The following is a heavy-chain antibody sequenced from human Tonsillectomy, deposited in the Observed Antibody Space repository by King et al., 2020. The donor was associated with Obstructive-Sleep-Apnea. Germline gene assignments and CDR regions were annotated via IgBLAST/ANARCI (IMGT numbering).Heavy chain of an antibody. CDR1: GGSISSGGYY. J-gene: IGHJ4*02. V-gene: IGHV4-31*03. CDR3: ATHYYDSSGYSKVDY. CDR2: IYYSGST. Sequence: QLQESGPGLVKPSQTLSLTCTVSGGSISSGGYYWSWIRQHPGKGLEWIGYIYYSGSTYYNPSLKSRVTISVAPSKNQFSLKLSSVTAADTAVYYCATHYYDSSGYSKVDYWGQGTLVTVSS. D-gene: IGHD3-22*01.